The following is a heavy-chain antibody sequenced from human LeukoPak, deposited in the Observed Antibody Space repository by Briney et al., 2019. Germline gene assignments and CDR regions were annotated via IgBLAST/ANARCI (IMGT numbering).Heavy chain of an antibody. CDR3: AKSDCSSTSCYVRGGFDI. CDR1: GFTCSSYA. J-gene: IGHJ3*02. CDR2: ISGSGDST. D-gene: IGHD2-2*01. V-gene: IGHV3-23*01. Sequence: GGPMSLSCAAAGFTCSSYAMSWVRQAPGKGLEWVSTISGSGDSTYYADSVKGRFTISRDNSKNTLYLQMNSLRAEDTAVYYCAKSDCSSTSCYVRGGFDIWGQGTMVTVSS.